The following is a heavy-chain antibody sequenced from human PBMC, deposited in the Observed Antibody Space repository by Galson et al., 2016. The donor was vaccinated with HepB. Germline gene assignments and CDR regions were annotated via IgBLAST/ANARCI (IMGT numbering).Heavy chain of an antibody. D-gene: IGHD1-1*01. CDR1: GFTIRSYW. Sequence: SLRLSCAVSGFTIRSYWMHWVRQAPGKGLVWVSRINGDGSSSSYADSVKGRFTITRDNAKKTLYLQMNSTRAGDTAVYYFAVGNDPLDYWGQGTLVTVSS. CDR2: INGDGSSS. J-gene: IGHJ4*02. CDR3: AVGNDPLDY. V-gene: IGHV3-74*01.